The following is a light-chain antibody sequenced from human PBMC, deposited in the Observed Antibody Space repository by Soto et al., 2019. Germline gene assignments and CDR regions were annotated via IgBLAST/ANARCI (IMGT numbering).Light chain of an antibody. CDR1: QSIGSK. Sequence: EIVLTQSPVTLSVSPGERATPSSRASQSIGSKLAWYQQRPGQAPRVIIYGASTRATGIPSRFSGSGSGTEFTLTITSLQSEDNALYYCQQYSNWQPRFGQGTNVDIK. J-gene: IGKJ1*01. V-gene: IGKV3-15*01. CDR3: QQYSNWQPR. CDR2: GAS.